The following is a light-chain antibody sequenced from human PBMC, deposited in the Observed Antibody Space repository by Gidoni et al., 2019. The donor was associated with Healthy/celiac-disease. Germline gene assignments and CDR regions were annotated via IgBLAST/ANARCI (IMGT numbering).Light chain of an antibody. V-gene: IGKV1-39*01. Sequence: EIQMTPSPSSLSASVGDRVTITCRASQSISSYLNWYQQKPGKAPKLLIYAASSLQSGVPSRFSGSGSGTDFTLTISSLQPEDFATYYCQQGYTTPLTFGQGTKVEIK. CDR2: AAS. J-gene: IGKJ1*01. CDR3: QQGYTTPLT. CDR1: QSISSY.